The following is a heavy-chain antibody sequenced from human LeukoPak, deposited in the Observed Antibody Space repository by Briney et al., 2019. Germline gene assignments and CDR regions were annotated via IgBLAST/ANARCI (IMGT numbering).Heavy chain of an antibody. V-gene: IGHV1-18*01. CDR2: ISAYNGNT. CDR3: ARVSRDFWSGYYFDY. Sequence: GASVKVSCKASGYTFTSYGISWVRQAPGQGLEWMGWISAYNGNTNYAQKLQSRVTMTTDTSTSTAYMELRSLRSDDTAVYYCARVSRDFWSGYYFDYWGQGTLVTVSS. CDR1: GYTFTSYG. D-gene: IGHD3-3*01. J-gene: IGHJ4*02.